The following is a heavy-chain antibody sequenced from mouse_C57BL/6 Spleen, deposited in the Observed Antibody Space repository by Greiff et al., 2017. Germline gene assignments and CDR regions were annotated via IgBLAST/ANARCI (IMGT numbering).Heavy chain of an antibody. V-gene: IGHV14-4*01. D-gene: IGHD2-5*01. Sequence: EVKLVESGAELVRPGASVKLSCTASGFNIKDDYMHWVKQRPEQGLEWIGWIDPENGDTEYASKFQGKATITADTSSNTAYLQLSSLTSEDTAVYYCTHSNSFAYWGQGTLVTVSA. CDR2: IDPENGDT. CDR3: THSNSFAY. J-gene: IGHJ3*01. CDR1: GFNIKDDY.